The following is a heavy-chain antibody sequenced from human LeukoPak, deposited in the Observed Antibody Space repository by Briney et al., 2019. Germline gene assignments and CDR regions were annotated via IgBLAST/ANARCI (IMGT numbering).Heavy chain of an antibody. V-gene: IGHV3-74*03. D-gene: IGHD4-11*01. CDR3: ARAPDRDSKNQFDP. CDR2: IDSDGSAT. J-gene: IGHJ5*02. CDR1: GFTFSSYW. Sequence: GGSLSLSCAASGFTFSSYWMHWVRQAPGKGLVWVSRIDSDGSATKYADSVKGRFTISRDNAKNTLYLQMNSLRAEDTAVYYCARAPDRDSKNQFDPWGQGTLVTVSS.